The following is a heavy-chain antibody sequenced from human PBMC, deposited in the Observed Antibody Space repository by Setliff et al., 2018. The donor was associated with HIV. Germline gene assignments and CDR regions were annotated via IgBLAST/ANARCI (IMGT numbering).Heavy chain of an antibody. V-gene: IGHV4-39*01. Sequence: PSETLSLTCAVYGGSISNGNYYWAWIRQSPGRGLEWIGSGVNSGRSYYNPSLKSRVTVSVDTSTNHLSLRLTSVTAADTAVYYCARQTSYDRGYSYCFDEWGHGTLVTVSS. D-gene: IGHD5-18*01. CDR2: GVNSGRS. J-gene: IGHJ4*01. CDR1: GGSISNGNYY. CDR3: ARQTSYDRGYSYCFDE.